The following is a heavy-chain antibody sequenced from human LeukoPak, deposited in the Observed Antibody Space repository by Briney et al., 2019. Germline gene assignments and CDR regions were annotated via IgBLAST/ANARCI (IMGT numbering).Heavy chain of an antibody. J-gene: IGHJ4*02. CDR1: GFTFSDYY. D-gene: IGHD6-13*01. V-gene: IGHV3-11*01. Sequence: GGSLRLSCAASGFTFSDYYMSWIRQAPGKGLEWVSYISSSGSTIYYADSVKGRFTISRDNAKNSLYLQMNSLRAEDTAVYYCAKTPLAEWYFDYWGQGTLVTVSS. CDR2: ISSSGSTI. CDR3: AKTPLAEWYFDY.